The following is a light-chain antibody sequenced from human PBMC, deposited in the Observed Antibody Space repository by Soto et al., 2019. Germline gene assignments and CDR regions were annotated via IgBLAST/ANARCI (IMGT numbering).Light chain of an antibody. Sequence: EIVLANAPCSLSLSQWEIATLSGRASQSVSSNLAWYQQKPGRAPRLLIYGASTRATGMPARFSGSGSGTEFTLTISSLQSEDFAVDYCQQYNDWPPTFGQATKVDIK. CDR1: QSVSSN. CDR2: GAS. CDR3: QQYNDWPPT. J-gene: IGKJ1*01. V-gene: IGKV3-15*01.